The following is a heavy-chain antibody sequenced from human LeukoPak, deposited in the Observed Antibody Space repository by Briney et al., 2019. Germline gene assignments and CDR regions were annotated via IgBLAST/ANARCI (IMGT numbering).Heavy chain of an antibody. V-gene: IGHV3-21*01. D-gene: IGHD1-20*01. CDR3: ARTHGTLTGTGIDY. CDR1: GFTFSSHT. CDR2: ISSSSRSI. J-gene: IGHJ4*02. Sequence: GGSLRLSSAACGFTFSSHTMNWLRQAPGKGLEWVSSISSSSRSIFYADSVRGRFTTSRDNAKNSLFLQTNSLRAEDTAVYYCARTHGTLTGTGIDYWGQGTLVTVSS.